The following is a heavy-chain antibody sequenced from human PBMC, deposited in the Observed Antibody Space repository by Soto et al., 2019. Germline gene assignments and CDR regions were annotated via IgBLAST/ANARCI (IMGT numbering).Heavy chain of an antibody. D-gene: IGHD6-13*01. J-gene: IGHJ6*03. CDR2: ISWNSGSI. CDR1: GFSFDDYA. Sequence: GGSLRLSCAASGFSFDDYAMHWVRQAPGKGLEWVSGISWNSGSIGYADSVKGRFTISRDNAKNSLYLQMNSLRAEDTALYYCAKDSRGYSSTLMDVWGKGTTVTVSS. V-gene: IGHV3-9*01. CDR3: AKDSRGYSSTLMDV.